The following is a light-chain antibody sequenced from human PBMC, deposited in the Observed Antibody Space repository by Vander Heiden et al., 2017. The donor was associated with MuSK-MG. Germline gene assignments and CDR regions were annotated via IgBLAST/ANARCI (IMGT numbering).Light chain of an antibody. CDR1: SSNIGNNY. V-gene: IGLV1-47*01. CDR2: RNN. CDR3: AAWDDSLSGRV. J-gene: IGLJ3*02. Sequence: RVTISCSGSSSNIGNNYVHWYQQLPGTAPKLLIYRNNQRPSGVPDRFSGSKSGTSVYLAISGLRSDDEADYYCAAWDDSLSGRVFGGGTKLTVL.